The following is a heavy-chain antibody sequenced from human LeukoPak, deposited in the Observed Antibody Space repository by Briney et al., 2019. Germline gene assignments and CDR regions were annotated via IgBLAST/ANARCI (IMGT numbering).Heavy chain of an antibody. J-gene: IGHJ4*02. CDR1: GFTFSSYW. CDR3: ARDAREAYYYDSSGYCYVYYFDY. D-gene: IGHD3-22*01. Sequence: PGGSLRLSCAASGFTFSSYWMSWVRQAPGKGLEWVANIKQDGSEKYYVDSVKGRFTISRDNAKNSLYLQMNSLRAEDTAVYYCARDAREAYYYDSSGYCYVYYFDYWGQGTLVTVSS. V-gene: IGHV3-7*03. CDR2: IKQDGSEK.